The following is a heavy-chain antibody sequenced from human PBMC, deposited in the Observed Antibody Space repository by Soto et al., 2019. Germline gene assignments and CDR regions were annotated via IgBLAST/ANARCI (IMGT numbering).Heavy chain of an antibody. CDR2: ISGYNGNA. Sequence: GASVKVSCKASGYTFSSHGIIWARQAPGQGLEWMGWISGYNGNAKYAQRFQGRVTMTTDTSTSTVYMDLRSLGSDDSAVYYCAREGSYGWYDCWGQGTLVTVSS. J-gene: IGHJ5*01. CDR1: GYTFSSHG. V-gene: IGHV1-18*01. CDR3: AREGSYGWYDC. D-gene: IGHD2-15*01.